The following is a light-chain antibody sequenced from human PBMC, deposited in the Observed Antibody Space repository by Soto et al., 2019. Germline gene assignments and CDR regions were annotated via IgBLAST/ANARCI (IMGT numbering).Light chain of an antibody. CDR2: DAS. Sequence: EIVLTQSPATLSLSPGERATLSCRASQSVSTHLSWYQQKPGQAPRLLIYDASDRATGIPARFSGSGSGTDFTLTISSLEPEDFAVYYCHHRYNWPFTFGPGTKVDIK. V-gene: IGKV3-11*01. J-gene: IGKJ3*01. CDR1: QSVSTH. CDR3: HHRYNWPFT.